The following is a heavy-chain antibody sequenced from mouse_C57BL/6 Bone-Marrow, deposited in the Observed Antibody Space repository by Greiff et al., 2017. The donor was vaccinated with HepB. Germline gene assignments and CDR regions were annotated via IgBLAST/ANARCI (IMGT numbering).Heavy chain of an antibody. CDR1: GFTFSSYA. V-gene: IGHV5-4*01. Sequence: EVKLMESGGGLVKPGGSLKLSCAASGFTFSSYAMSWVRQTPEKRLEWVATISDGGSYTYYPDNVKGRFTISRDNSKNNLYLQMSHLTSEDTAMYYCARDAPYYFDYWGQGTTLTVSS. J-gene: IGHJ2*01. CDR2: ISDGGSYT. CDR3: ARDAPYYFDY.